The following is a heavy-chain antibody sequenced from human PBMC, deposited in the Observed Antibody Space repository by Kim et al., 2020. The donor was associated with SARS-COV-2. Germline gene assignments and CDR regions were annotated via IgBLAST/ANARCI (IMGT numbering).Heavy chain of an antibody. D-gene: IGHD2-2*02. Sequence: GGSLRLSCAASGFTFSYFSMNWVRQAPGKGLQWVSTISGGGDTTYYADSVKGRFTISRDNSRTTLYLQMSGLRAEDTAVYFCAKATSIGYCSSANCYTGGEFDYWGQGSLVTVSS. V-gene: IGHV3-23*01. CDR1: GFTFSYFS. J-gene: IGHJ4*02. CDR3: AKATSIGYCSSANCYTGGEFDY. CDR2: ISGGGDTT.